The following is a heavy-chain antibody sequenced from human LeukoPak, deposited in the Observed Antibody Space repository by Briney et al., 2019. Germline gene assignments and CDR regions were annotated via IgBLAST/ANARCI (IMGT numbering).Heavy chain of an antibody. V-gene: IGHV3-11*01. D-gene: IGHD6-6*01. J-gene: IGHJ4*02. Sequence: GGSLRLSCAASGFIFSDYYMSWLRQTPGKGLEWISYISYTYSDIYYADSVRGRFTISRDNAKNSLYLQMNNLRAEDTAVYYCASGSSSVGYWGQGTRVTVSS. CDR2: ISYTYSDI. CDR1: GFIFSDYY. CDR3: ASGSSSVGY.